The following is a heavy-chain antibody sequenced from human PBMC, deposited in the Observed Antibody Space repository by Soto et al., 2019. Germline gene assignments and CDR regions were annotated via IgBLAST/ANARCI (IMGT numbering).Heavy chain of an antibody. CDR2: ISGYNGDT. J-gene: IGHJ6*02. V-gene: IGHV1-18*01. D-gene: IGHD2-8*01. CDR3: AKNGQPPYYYYGMDV. CDR1: GYTFSRYG. Sequence: ASVKVSCKASGYTFSRYGISWVRQAPGQGLEWMGWISGYNGDTKYAQKIQGRVTMTIDTSTYTAYMELRSLTSDDTAIYYCAKNGQPPYYYYGMDVWGQGTTVTVSS.